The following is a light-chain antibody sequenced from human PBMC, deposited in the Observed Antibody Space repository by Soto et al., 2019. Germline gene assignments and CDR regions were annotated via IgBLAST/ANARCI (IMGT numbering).Light chain of an antibody. CDR2: KAS. CDR1: QSINSW. CDR3: QQYSTYWT. V-gene: IGKV1-5*03. Sequence: DIQMTQSPSTLSASVGDRVTITCRASQSINSWLAWYQQKPGKAPKVLIYKASSLESGVPSRFSGSGSGTEFTLTISSLQPDDFATYYCQQYSTYWTFGQGTTVEIK. J-gene: IGKJ1*01.